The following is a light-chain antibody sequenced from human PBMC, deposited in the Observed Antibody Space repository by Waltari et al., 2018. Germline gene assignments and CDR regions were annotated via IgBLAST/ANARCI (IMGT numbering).Light chain of an antibody. CDR3: QQYNNWPLYT. CDR2: GAF. V-gene: IGKV3-15*01. J-gene: IGKJ2*01. CDR1: QSISSN. Sequence: EIVMTQSPATLSGSPGETVTLSCRASQSISSNLAWFQQKPGQAPRLLIYGAFTRATGIPARFSGSGSGTDFTITISSLQSEDFAVYYCQQYNNWPLYTFGQGTKLEI.